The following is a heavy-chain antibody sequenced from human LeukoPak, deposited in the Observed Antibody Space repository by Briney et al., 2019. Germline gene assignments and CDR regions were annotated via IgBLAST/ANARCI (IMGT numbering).Heavy chain of an antibody. D-gene: IGHD3-10*01. CDR3: AREAGFYYGSGILDY. V-gene: IGHV4-59*01. J-gene: IGHJ4*02. CDR1: GGSFSGYY. Sequence: SETLSLTCAVYGGSFSGYYWSWIRQPPGKGLEWIGYIYYSGSTNYNPSLKSRVTISVDTSKNQFSLKLSSVTAADTAVYYCAREAGFYYGSGILDYWGQGTLVTVSS. CDR2: IYYSGST.